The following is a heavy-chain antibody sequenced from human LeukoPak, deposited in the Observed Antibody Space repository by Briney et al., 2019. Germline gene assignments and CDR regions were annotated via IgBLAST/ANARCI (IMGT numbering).Heavy chain of an antibody. CDR3: ASENYDSSGHYDHFDY. Sequence: PGGSLRLSCAASGFTFSSYWMSWVRQAPGKGLEWVANIKQDGSEKYYVDPVKGRFTISRDNAKNSLYLQMNSLRAEDTAVYYCASENYDSSGHYDHFDYWGQGTLVTVSS. V-gene: IGHV3-7*01. D-gene: IGHD3-22*01. CDR2: IKQDGSEK. J-gene: IGHJ4*02. CDR1: GFTFSSYW.